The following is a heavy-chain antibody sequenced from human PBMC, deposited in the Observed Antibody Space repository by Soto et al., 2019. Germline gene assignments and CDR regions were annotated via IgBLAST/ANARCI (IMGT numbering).Heavy chain of an antibody. Sequence: SETLSLTCTVSGGSISSYDLSWIRQPPGKGLEWIGYIYYSGSTNYNPSLKSRVTISVDTSKNQFSLKLSSVTAADTAVYYCARTLYSYGPRFDYWGQGTLVTVS. CDR2: IYYSGST. CDR1: GGSISSYD. D-gene: IGHD5-18*01. J-gene: IGHJ4*02. V-gene: IGHV4-59*01. CDR3: ARTLYSYGPRFDY.